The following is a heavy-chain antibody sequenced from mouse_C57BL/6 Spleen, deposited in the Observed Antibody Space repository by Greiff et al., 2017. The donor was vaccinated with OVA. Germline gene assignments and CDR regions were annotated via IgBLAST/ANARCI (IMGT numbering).Heavy chain of an antibody. CDR1: GYSITSGYY. J-gene: IGHJ2*01. V-gene: IGHV3-6*01. D-gene: IGHD3-1*01. Sequence: EVQLVESGPGLVKPSQSLSLTCSVTGYSITSGYYWNWIRQFPGNKLEWMGYISYDGSNNYNPSLKNRISITRDTSKNQFFLKLNSVTTEDTATYYCARDLGRGGALDYWGQGTTLTVSS. CDR2: ISYDGSN. CDR3: ARDLGRGGALDY.